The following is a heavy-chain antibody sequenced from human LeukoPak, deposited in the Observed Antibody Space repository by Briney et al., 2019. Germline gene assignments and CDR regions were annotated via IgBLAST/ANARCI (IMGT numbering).Heavy chain of an antibody. CDR3: AREGEWSVGVSAPDY. D-gene: IGHD3-3*01. CDR2: ISSSSSYI. J-gene: IGHJ4*02. CDR1: GFTFSSYS. Sequence: GGSLRLSCAASGFTFSSYSVNWVRQAPGKGLDWVSSISSSSSYIYYADSVKGRFTISRDNAKNSLYLQMNSLRAEDTAVYYCAREGEWSVGVSAPDYWGQGTLVTVSS. V-gene: IGHV3-21*01.